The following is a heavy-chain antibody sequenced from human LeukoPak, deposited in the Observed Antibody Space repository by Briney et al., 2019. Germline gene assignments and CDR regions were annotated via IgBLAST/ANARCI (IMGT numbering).Heavy chain of an antibody. D-gene: IGHD6-19*01. J-gene: IGHJ6*03. CDR1: GFTFSSYE. CDR2: ISSSGSTI. CDR3: AREAIGHVEVAGLTYYYYYMDV. V-gene: IGHV3-48*03. Sequence: GGSLRLSCAASGFTFSSYEMNWVRQAPGKGLEWVSYISSSGSTIYYADSVKGRFTISRDNAKNSLYLQMNSLRAEDTAVYYCAREAIGHVEVAGLTYYYYYMDVWGKGTTVTVSS.